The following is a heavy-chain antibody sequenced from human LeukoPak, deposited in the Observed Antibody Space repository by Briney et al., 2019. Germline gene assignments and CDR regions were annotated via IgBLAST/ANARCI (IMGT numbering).Heavy chain of an antibody. J-gene: IGHJ6*02. CDR3: AKGPANHYYYYYYGMDV. Sequence: GGSLRLSCAASGFTFSSYAMSWVRQAPGKGLEWVSAISGSGGSTYYADSVKGRFTISRDNSKNTLYLQMNNLRAEDTAVYYCAKGPANHYYYYYYGMDVWGQGTTVTVSS. D-gene: IGHD4/OR15-4a*01. CDR1: GFTFSSYA. CDR2: ISGSGGST. V-gene: IGHV3-23*01.